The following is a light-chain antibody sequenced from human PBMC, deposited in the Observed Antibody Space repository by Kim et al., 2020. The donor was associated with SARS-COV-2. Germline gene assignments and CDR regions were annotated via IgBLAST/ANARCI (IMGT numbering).Light chain of an antibody. V-gene: IGLV3-1*01. CDR3: QAWDSSTHNYV. CDR1: KLGDKY. CDR2: QDN. J-gene: IGLJ1*01. Sequence: SYELTQPPSVSVSPGQTASITCSGYKLGDKYVSWYQQKPGQSPVMVIYQDNQRPSGIPERFSGSNSGNTATLTISGTQAMDEADYYCQAWDSSTHNYVFGAATKVTVL.